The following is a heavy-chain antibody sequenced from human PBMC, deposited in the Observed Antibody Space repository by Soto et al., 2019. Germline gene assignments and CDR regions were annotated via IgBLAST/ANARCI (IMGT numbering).Heavy chain of an antibody. CDR1: GYTFTRYA. V-gene: IGHV1-18*01. CDR3: ARLYYYDTRGYYYVEDY. Sequence: QVQLVQSGAEVKKPGASVKVSCKASGYTFTRYAISWVRQAPGQGLEWMGWISAYNGKTNYAQKLQVRVTMTTDTSTSTAYMELRGLRSDDTAVYYCARLYYYDTRGYYYVEDYWGQGTLVTVSS. D-gene: IGHD3-22*01. J-gene: IGHJ4*02. CDR2: ISAYNGKT.